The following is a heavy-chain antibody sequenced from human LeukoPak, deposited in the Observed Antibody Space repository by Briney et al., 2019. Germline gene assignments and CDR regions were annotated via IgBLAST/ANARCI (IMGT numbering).Heavy chain of an antibody. CDR3: ARAHDSIAIDY. CDR2: MSYDGSNK. D-gene: IGHD3-22*01. CDR1: GFTFSSYG. Sequence: GGSLRLSCAASGFTFSSYGMHWVRQAPGKGLEWVAVMSYDGSNKYYADSVKGRFTISRDNAKNTLYLQMNSLRAEDTALYYCARAHDSIAIDYWGQGTRVTVSS. J-gene: IGHJ4*02. V-gene: IGHV3-33*05.